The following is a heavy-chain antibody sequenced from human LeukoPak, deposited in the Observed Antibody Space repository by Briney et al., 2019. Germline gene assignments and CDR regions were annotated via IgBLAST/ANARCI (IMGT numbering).Heavy chain of an antibody. J-gene: IGHJ4*02. D-gene: IGHD3-22*01. CDR1: GFTFDDYG. Sequence: GGSLRLSCAASGFTFDDYGMSWVRQAPGKGLEWVSGINWNGGSTGYADSVKGRFTISRDNAKNSLYLQMNSLRAEDTALYYCARADSTRYFLGYFDYWGQGTLVTVSS. CDR2: INWNGGST. V-gene: IGHV3-20*04. CDR3: ARADSTRYFLGYFDY.